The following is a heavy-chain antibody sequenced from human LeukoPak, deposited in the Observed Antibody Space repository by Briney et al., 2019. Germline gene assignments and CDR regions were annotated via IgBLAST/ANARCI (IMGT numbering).Heavy chain of an antibody. J-gene: IGHJ3*02. CDR2: IYYSGST. CDR1: GGSISSSSYY. V-gene: IGHV4-39*07. D-gene: IGHD3-10*01. CDR3: ARGKTYYGSGKTAFDI. Sequence: SETLSLTCTVSGGSISSSSYYWGWIRQPPGKGLEWNGSIYYSGSTYYNPSLKSRVTISVDTSKNQFSLKLSSVTAADTAVYYCARGKTYYGSGKTAFDIWGQGTMVTVSS.